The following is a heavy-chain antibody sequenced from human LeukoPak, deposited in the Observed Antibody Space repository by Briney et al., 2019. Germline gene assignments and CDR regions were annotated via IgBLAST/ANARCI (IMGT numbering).Heavy chain of an antibody. J-gene: IGHJ5*02. V-gene: IGHV1-8*01. Sequence: ASVEVSCKASEYTFTNYDINWVRQATGQGLEWMGWINPNSGNTGYTQKFQGRVTMTRNTSLSTAYMELTSLKSEDTAVYYCARSLGTYWGKDFLNWFDPWGQGTLVTVSS. D-gene: IGHD3-16*01. CDR3: ARSLGTYWGKDFLNWFDP. CDR1: EYTFTNYD. CDR2: INPNSGNT.